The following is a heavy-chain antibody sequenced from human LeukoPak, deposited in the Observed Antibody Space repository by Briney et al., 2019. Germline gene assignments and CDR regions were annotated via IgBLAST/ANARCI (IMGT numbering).Heavy chain of an antibody. CDR1: EVIFDNHN. D-gene: IGHD1-26*01. Sequence: GGSLRLSCAASEVIFDNHNISWVRQAPGKGLEWLSYISSSSSVVFYADSVKGRFTISRHNARNSVYLQLNSLRDEDTAVYYCARDQYSRSLGAFDIWGQGTLVSVSS. CDR2: ISSSSSVV. V-gene: IGHV3-48*02. CDR3: ARDQYSRSLGAFDI. J-gene: IGHJ3*02.